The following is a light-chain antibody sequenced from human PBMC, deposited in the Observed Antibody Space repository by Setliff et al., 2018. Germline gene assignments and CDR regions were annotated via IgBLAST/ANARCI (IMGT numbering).Light chain of an antibody. CDR3: QVWDSSSNLFVV. CDR1: NIGTKS. CDR2: DNT. V-gene: IGLV3-21*03. Sequence: SYELAQPPSVSEAPGRTARITCGGNNIGTKSVHWYQQKPGQAPVLVVSDNTDRPSGIPERFSGSNSGNTATLTISRVEAGDEADYYCQVWDSSSNLFVVFGGGTQLTVL. J-gene: IGLJ2*01.